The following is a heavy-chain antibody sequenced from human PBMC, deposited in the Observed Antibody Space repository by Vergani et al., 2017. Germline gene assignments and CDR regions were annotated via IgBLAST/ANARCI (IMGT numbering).Heavy chain of an antibody. D-gene: IGHD3-16*01. CDR1: GFTFNSYG. V-gene: IGHV3-30*02. J-gene: IGHJ6*03. Sequence: QVQLVESGGGVVQPGGSPRLSCAASGFTFNSYGMHWVRPAPGKGLEWVASIRSDESRRYYGDSMEGPFTISRDNSKNTLYLEMESLRVEDTAVYFCARNKSKRAPAVMGTYYYYMDVWGKGTKVTVSS. CDR2: IRSDESRR. CDR3: ARNKSKRAPAVMGTYYYYMDV.